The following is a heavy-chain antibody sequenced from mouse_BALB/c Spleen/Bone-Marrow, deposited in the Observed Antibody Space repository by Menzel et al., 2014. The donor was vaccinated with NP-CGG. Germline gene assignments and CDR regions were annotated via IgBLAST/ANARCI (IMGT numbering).Heavy chain of an antibody. V-gene: IGHV1S130*01. CDR1: GYTFTNSW. D-gene: IGHD2-14*01. CDR2: IHPNSGNT. J-gene: IGHJ2*01. CDR3: ARHHRYDYYFDY. Sequence: QVQLQQSGSVLVRPGASVKLSCKASGYTFTNSWIHWAKQRPGQGLEWIGEIHPNSGNTNYNERFKGKVTLTADISSSTAYVDLSSLTSEDSAVYYCARHHRYDYYFDYWGQGTTRTVSS.